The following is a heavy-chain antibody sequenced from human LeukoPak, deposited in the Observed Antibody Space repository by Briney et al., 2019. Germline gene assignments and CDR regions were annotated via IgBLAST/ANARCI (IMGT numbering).Heavy chain of an antibody. CDR2: IYYSGST. J-gene: IGHJ4*02. CDR1: GGSISSSSYY. Sequence: SETLSLTCTVSGGSISSSSYYWGWIRQPPGKGLEWIGSIYYSGSTNYNPSLKSRVTISVDTSKNQFSLKLSSVTAADTAVYYCALSGSSGGPPSFDYWGQGTLDTVSS. CDR3: ALSGSSGGPPSFDY. V-gene: IGHV4-39*07. D-gene: IGHD6-19*01.